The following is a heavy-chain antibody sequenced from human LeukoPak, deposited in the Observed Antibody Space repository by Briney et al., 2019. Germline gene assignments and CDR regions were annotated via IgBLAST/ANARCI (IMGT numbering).Heavy chain of an antibody. CDR1: GGSFSGYY. D-gene: IGHD6-13*01. V-gene: IGHV4-34*01. CDR3: AGAEQQLAPSSY. J-gene: IGHJ4*02. CDR2: INHSGST. Sequence: SETLSLTCAVYGGSFSGYYWSWIRQPPGKGLEWIGEINHSGSTNYNPSLKSRVSISVGSSKNQFSLKLSSVTAADTAVYYCAGAEQQLAPSSYWGQGTLVTVSS.